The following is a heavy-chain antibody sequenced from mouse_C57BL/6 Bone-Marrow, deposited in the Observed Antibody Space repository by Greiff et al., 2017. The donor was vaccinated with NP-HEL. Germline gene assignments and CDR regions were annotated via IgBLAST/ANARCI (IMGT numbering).Heavy chain of an antibody. CDR3: AREGLIYYGYPYYFDY. CDR2: INPSTGGT. CDR1: GYSFTGYY. J-gene: IGHJ2*01. Sequence: VQLKQSGPELVKPGASVKISCKASGYSFTGYYMNWVKQSPEKSLEWIGEINPSTGGTTYNQKFKAKATLTVDKSSSTAYMQLKSLTSEDSAVYYCAREGLIYYGYPYYFDYWGQGTTLTVSS. V-gene: IGHV1-42*01. D-gene: IGHD2-2*01.